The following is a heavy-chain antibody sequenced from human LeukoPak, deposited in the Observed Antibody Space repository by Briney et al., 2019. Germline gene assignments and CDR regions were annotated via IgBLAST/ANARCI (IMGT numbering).Heavy chain of an antibody. CDR1: GFTFSSYS. V-gene: IGHV3-48*04. J-gene: IGHJ6*02. D-gene: IGHD2-15*01. CDR2: ISSSSSTI. CDR3: AREGEPYCSGGSCYSNYGMDV. Sequence: GGSLRLSCAASGFTFSSYSMNWVRQAPGKGLEWVSYISSSSSTIYYADSVKGRFTTSRDNAKNSLYLQMNSLRAEDTAVYYCAREGEPYCSGGSCYSNYGMDVWGQGTTVTVSS.